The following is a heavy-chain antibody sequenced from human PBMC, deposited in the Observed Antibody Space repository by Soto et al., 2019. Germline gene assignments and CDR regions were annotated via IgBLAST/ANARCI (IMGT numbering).Heavy chain of an antibody. CDR2: AGPSGSST. CDR3: ARTYYYDSTGYHRTFDY. CDR1: GFTFGSYA. D-gene: IGHD3-22*01. Sequence: PGGSLRLSCAASGFTFGSYAMSWVRLAPGKGLEWVSVAGPSGSSTFYADSVRGRFTISRDNVENTLYLQMNSLRVADTALYFCARTYYYDSTGYHRTFDYWGQGTLVTVSS. V-gene: IGHV3-23*01. J-gene: IGHJ4*02.